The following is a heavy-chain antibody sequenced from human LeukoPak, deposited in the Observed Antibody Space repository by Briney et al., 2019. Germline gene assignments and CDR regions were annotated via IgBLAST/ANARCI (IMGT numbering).Heavy chain of an antibody. CDR2: IYYTGST. D-gene: IGHD6-13*01. CDR1: GGSVSSDSYY. CDR3: ARSAFLVTAPGLYYFDY. Sequence: PSETLSLTCTVSGGSVSSDSYYWSWIRQPPEKGLEWIGYIYYTGSTNYNPSLKSRVTISVDTSKNQFSLRLNSVTAADTAVYYCARSAFLVTAPGLYYFDYWGQGTLVAVSS. V-gene: IGHV4-61*01. J-gene: IGHJ4*02.